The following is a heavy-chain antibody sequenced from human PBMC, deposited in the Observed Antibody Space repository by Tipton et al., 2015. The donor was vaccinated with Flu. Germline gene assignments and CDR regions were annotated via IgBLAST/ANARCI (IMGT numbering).Heavy chain of an antibody. CDR1: GGSIRSSSYY. J-gene: IGHJ4*02. V-gene: IGHV4-39*07. CDR2: MLYGGST. D-gene: IGHD3-22*01. Sequence: TLSLTCTVSGGSIRSSSYYWGWIRQPPGKGPEWIGSMLYGGSTYYNPSLESRLTISLDTSKNQFSLKLSSVTAADTAVYYCARDDSGFNDYWGPGTLVTASS. CDR3: ARDDSGFNDY.